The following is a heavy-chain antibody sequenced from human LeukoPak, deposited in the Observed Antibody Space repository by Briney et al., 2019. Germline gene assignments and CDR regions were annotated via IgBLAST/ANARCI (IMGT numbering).Heavy chain of an antibody. Sequence: QPGGSLRLSCAASGFTFNSHWMHWVRQAPGKGLVWVSRINGDGSSTTYADSVRGRFTISRDTAKNTLYLEMNSMRAEDTAVYYCAREWHDAFDIWGQGTMVTVSS. CDR3: AREWHDAFDI. D-gene: IGHD5-24*01. CDR1: GFTFNSHW. V-gene: IGHV3-74*01. CDR2: INGDGSST. J-gene: IGHJ3*02.